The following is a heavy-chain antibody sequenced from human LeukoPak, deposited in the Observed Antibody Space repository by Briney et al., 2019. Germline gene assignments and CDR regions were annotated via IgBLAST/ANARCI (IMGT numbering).Heavy chain of an antibody. V-gene: IGHV3-30*02. CDR1: GFTFSSYG. CDR3: AGEIANCSGGSCYNNWFDP. CDR2: IRYDGSNK. D-gene: IGHD2-15*01. Sequence: GGSLRLSCAASGFTFSSYGMHWVRQAPGKGLEWVAFIRYDGSNKYYADSVKGRFTISRDNAKNSLYLQMNSLRAEDTAVYYCAGEIANCSGGSCYNNWFDPWGQGTLVTVSS. J-gene: IGHJ5*02.